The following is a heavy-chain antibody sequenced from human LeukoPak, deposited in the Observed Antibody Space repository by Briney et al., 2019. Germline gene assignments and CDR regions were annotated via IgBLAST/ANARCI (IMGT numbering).Heavy chain of an antibody. V-gene: IGHV4-4*07. CDR2: VYTSGST. J-gene: IGHJ5*02. CDR1: GGSISSYY. Sequence: PSETLSLTCTVSGGSISSYYWSWIRQSAGKGLEWIGRVYTSGSTNYNPSLKSRVTMSVDTSKNQFSLKLSSVTAADTAVYYRARGFDHYYDFRFDPWGQGTLVTVSS. CDR3: ARGFDHYYDFRFDP. D-gene: IGHD3-22*01.